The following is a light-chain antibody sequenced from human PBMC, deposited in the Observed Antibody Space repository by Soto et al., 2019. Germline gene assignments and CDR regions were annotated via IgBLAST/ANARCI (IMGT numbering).Light chain of an antibody. CDR3: CSYAGSSTFVV. CDR2: EVS. Sequence: QSALTQPASVSGSPGQSISISCTGTSSDAGSYNLVSWYQQHPGKAPKLMIYEVSKRPSGVSNRFSGSKSGNTASLTISGLHAEDEADYYCCSYAGSSTFVVFGGGTKVTVL. J-gene: IGLJ2*01. CDR1: SSDAGSYNL. V-gene: IGLV2-23*02.